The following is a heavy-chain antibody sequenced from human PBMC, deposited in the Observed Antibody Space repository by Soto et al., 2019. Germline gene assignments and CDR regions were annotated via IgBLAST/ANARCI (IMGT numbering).Heavy chain of an antibody. D-gene: IGHD3-3*01. CDR2: INHSGST. J-gene: IGHJ4*02. V-gene: IGHV4-34*01. Sequence: PSETLSLTCAVYGGSFSGYYWSWIRQPPGKGLEWIGEINHSGSTNYNPSLKSRVTISVDTSKNQFSLKLSSVTAEDTAVYYCAKRPSITIFGVPYQLDYWGQGTLVTVSS. CDR3: AKRPSITIFGVPYQLDY. CDR1: GGSFSGYY.